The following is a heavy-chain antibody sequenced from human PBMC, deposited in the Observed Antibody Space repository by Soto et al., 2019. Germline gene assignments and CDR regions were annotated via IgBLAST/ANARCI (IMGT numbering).Heavy chain of an antibody. Sequence: QVHLVQSGAEVKKPGSSVKVSCKASGGTFSSYTISWVRQAPGQGLEWMGRISQFLGIANYAQKFRGRVTITAAESTNTAYMELRRMKSEDTAVYYCAREQFTRVGRSVGPADGWFDPWGQGTLVTVSS. CDR1: GGTFSSYT. D-gene: IGHD2-2*01. CDR2: ISQFLGIA. CDR3: AREQFTRVGRSVGPADGWFDP. J-gene: IGHJ5*02. V-gene: IGHV1-69*08.